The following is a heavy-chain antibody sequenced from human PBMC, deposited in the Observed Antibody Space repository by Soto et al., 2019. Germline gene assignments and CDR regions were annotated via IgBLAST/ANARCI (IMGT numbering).Heavy chain of an antibody. CDR2: ISAYNVNT. Sequence: AWVXVAFKSSFYTFAIYGIIVFLQAPGQGLDGMGWISAYNVNTNYAKKLQGRVTMTTDRYTSTAYMEMTRLRYDDQAAYYCAREERTGRLELDYWGQGTLVTVYS. CDR1: FYTFAIYG. V-gene: IGHV1-18*01. J-gene: IGHJ4*02. CDR3: AREERTGRLELDY.